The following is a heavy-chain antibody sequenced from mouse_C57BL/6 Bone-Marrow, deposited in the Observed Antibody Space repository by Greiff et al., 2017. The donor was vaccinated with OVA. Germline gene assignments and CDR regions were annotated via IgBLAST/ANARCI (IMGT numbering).Heavy chain of an antibody. Sequence: VQLKQSGGGLVKPGGSLKLSCAASGFTFSDYGMHWVRQAPEKGLEWVAYISSGSSTIYYADTVKGRFTISRDNAKNTLFLQMTSLRSEDTAMYYCARYYYGSPWFAYWGQGTLVTVSA. CDR1: GFTFSDYG. V-gene: IGHV5-17*01. CDR3: ARYYYGSPWFAY. D-gene: IGHD1-1*01. J-gene: IGHJ3*01. CDR2: ISSGSSTI.